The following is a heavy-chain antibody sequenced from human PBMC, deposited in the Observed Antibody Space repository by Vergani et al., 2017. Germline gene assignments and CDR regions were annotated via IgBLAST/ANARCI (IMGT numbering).Heavy chain of an antibody. Sequence: EVQLVESGGGLVQPGGSLRLSCAASGFTFSSYEMNWVRQAPGKGLEWVSYISSSGSTIYYADSVKGRFTISRDDSKNTLYLQMNSLKTEDTAVYYCTTETSFDIWGQGTMVTVSS. CDR3: TTETSFDI. V-gene: IGHV3-48*03. CDR2: ISSSGSTI. J-gene: IGHJ3*02. CDR1: GFTFSSYE.